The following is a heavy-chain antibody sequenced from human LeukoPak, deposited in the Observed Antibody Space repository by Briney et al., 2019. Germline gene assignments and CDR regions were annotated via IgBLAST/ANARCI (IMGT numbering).Heavy chain of an antibody. Sequence: GGSLRLSCAASGFTFDDYAMHWVRQAPGKGLEWVSGISWNSGSIGYADSVKGRFTISRDNAKNSLYLQMNSLRAEDTALYYCAKDMSTVTHYYYGMDVWGQGTTVTVSS. J-gene: IGHJ6*02. CDR3: AKDMSTVTHYYYGMDV. CDR1: GFTFDDYA. D-gene: IGHD4-11*01. V-gene: IGHV3-9*01. CDR2: ISWNSGSI.